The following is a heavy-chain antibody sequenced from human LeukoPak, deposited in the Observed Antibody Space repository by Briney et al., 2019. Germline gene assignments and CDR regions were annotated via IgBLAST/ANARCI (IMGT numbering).Heavy chain of an antibody. J-gene: IGHJ4*02. V-gene: IGHV1-2*02. CDR1: GYTFTGYY. CDR2: INPNSGGT. CDR3: ASWAGGNEPVASFDY. Sequence: GASVKVSCKASGYTFTGYYMHWVRQAPGQGLEWMGWINPNSGGTNYAQKFQSRVTMTRDTSISTAYMELSRLRSDDTATYYCASWAGGNEPVASFDYWGQGTLVTVSS. D-gene: IGHD1-14*01.